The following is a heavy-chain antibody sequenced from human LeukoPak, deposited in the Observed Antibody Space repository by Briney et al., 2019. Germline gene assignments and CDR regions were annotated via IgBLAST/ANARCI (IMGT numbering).Heavy chain of an antibody. V-gene: IGHV3-7*01. CDR2: IKQDESEK. Sequence: GGSLRLSCAASEFIFSSYWMGWVRQAPGKGLEWVADIKQDESEKYYVDSVKGRFTISRDNSKNTLYLQMNSLRAEDTAVYYCARSDYDSSGYSTYYYYGMDVWGQGTTVTVSS. CDR3: ARSDYDSSGYSTYYYYGMDV. J-gene: IGHJ6*02. D-gene: IGHD3-22*01. CDR1: EFIFSSYW.